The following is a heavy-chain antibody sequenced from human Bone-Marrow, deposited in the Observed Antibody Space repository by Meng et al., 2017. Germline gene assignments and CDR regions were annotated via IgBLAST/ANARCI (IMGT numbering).Heavy chain of an antibody. V-gene: IGHV4-59*12. CDR1: GGSISSYY. J-gene: IGHJ6*01. CDR3: ARALDYGDYERYYYYGMDV. CDR2: IYYSGST. Sequence: GSLRLSCTVSGGSISSYYWSWIRQPPGKGLAWIGYIYYSGSTNYNPSLKSRVTISVDKSKNQFSLKLSSVTAADTAVYYCARALDYGDYERYYYYGMDVWGQGTTVTCFS. D-gene: IGHD4-17*01.